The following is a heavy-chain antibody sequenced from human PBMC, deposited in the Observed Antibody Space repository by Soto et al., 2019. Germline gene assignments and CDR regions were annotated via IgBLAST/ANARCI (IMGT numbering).Heavy chain of an antibody. CDR3: ARDSRPDY. Sequence: PGGSLRLSCVASGFTFSSYVIHWVRQAPGKGLEWVSSISSSSSYIYYAGSVKGRFTISRDNAKNSLYLQMNSLRAEDTAVYYCARDSRPDYWGQGTLVTVS. V-gene: IGHV3-21*01. J-gene: IGHJ4*02. CDR1: GFTFSSYV. CDR2: ISSSSSYI.